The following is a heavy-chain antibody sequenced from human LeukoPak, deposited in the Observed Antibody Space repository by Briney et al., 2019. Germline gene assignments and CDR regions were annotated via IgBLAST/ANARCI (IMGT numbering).Heavy chain of an antibody. D-gene: IGHD2-15*01. J-gene: IGHJ4*02. Sequence: GGSLRLSCAASGFTVSSNYMSWVRQAPGKGLEWVSVIYSGGSTYYADSVKGRFTISRHNAKNSLFLQMNTLRAEDTAVYYCARDREGYCSGGSCTNFDYWGQGTLVTVSS. V-gene: IGHV3-66*01. CDR2: IYSGGST. CDR3: ARDREGYCSGGSCTNFDY. CDR1: GFTVSSNY.